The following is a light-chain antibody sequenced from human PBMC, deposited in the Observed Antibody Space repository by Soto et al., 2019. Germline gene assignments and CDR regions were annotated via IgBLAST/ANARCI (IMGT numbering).Light chain of an antibody. Sequence: QSALTQPASVSGSPGQSITISCTGTSSDVGGYNYVSWYQQHPGKAPKLMLYEVSHRPSGVSNRFSGSRSGNTASLTISGLQAEDEADYYCSSYTGSSTVLFGGGTKVTVL. J-gene: IGLJ2*01. CDR1: SSDVGGYNY. V-gene: IGLV2-14*01. CDR3: SSYTGSSTVL. CDR2: EVS.